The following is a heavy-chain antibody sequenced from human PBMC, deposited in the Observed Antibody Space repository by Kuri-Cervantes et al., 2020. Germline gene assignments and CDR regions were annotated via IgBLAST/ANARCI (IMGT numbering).Heavy chain of an antibody. D-gene: IGHD3-22*01. J-gene: IGHJ4*02. Sequence: ASVKVCCKASGYTFTSYGIGWVRQAPGQGLEWMGIINPSGGSTSYAQKFQGRVTMTRDTSTSTAYMELSSLRSEDTAVYYCARDSYYYDSSGYLDYWGQGTLVTVSS. CDR1: GYTFTSYG. V-gene: IGHV1-46*01. CDR3: ARDSYYYDSSGYLDY. CDR2: INPSGGST.